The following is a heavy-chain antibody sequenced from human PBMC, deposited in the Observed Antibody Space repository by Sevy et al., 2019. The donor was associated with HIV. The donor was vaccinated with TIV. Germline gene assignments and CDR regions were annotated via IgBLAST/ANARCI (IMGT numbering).Heavy chain of an antibody. D-gene: IGHD4-4*01. CDR1: GYSISSGYY. Sequence: SETLSLNCTVSGYSISSGYYWGWIRQPPGKGLEWIGSMFHSGNTYYSPSLKSRVTLSADTSKNQFSLNLSSVTAADTAVYYCARTDYKLFYYYGMDVWGQGTTVTVSS. CDR3: ARTDYKLFYYYGMDV. CDR2: MFHSGNT. J-gene: IGHJ6*02. V-gene: IGHV4-38-2*02.